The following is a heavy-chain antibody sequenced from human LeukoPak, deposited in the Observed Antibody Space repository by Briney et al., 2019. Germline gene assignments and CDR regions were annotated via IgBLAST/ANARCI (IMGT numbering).Heavy chain of an antibody. CDR3: AKYYYDSSGYYDAAPLDS. Sequence: PGGSLRLSCAGSGFTFSTYAMSWVRQAPGKGLEWVSSISDNGYTTYYADSVRGRFTISRDSSKNTVYLQMIGLRGEDTAVYFCAKYYYDSSGYYDAAPLDSWGQGTLVTVFS. J-gene: IGHJ4*02. CDR2: ISDNGYTT. V-gene: IGHV3-23*01. D-gene: IGHD3-22*01. CDR1: GFTFSTYA.